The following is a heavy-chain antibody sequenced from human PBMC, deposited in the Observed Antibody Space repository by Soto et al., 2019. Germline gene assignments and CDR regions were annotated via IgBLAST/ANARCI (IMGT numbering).Heavy chain of an antibody. CDR3: TTDPGWDGYGTFRDY. J-gene: IGHJ4*02. CDR2: IKSKTDGGTT. D-gene: IGHD5-12*01. V-gene: IGHV3-15*07. CDR1: GFTFSNAW. Sequence: EVQLVESGGGLVKPGGSLRLSCAASGFTFSNAWMNWVRQAPGQGLEWVGRIKSKTDGGTTDYAEPVKGRFTISRDDPKNTLYLQMNSLKTEDTAGYYCTTDPGWDGYGTFRDYWGQGTMVTVSS.